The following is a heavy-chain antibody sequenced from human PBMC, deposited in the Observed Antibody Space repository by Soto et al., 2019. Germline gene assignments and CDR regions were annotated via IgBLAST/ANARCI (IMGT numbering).Heavy chain of an antibody. Sequence: QITLKESGPTLVKPTQTLTLTCTFSGFSLSTSGVGVGWIRQPPGKALEWLALIYWDDDKRYSPSLKSRLTTTXXNSKNQVVLTMTNMDPVDTATYYCAQESIARRFDPWGQGTLVTVSS. V-gene: IGHV2-5*02. J-gene: IGHJ5*02. CDR1: GFSLSTSGVG. CDR2: IYWDDDK. CDR3: AQESIARRFDP.